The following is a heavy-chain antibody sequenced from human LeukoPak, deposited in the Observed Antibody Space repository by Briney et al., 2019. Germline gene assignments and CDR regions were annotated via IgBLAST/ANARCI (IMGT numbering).Heavy chain of an antibody. CDR2: IKQDGSEK. J-gene: IGHJ3*02. CDR1: GFTFSSYW. V-gene: IGHV3-7*01. Sequence: GGSLRLSCAASGFTFSSYWMSWVRQAPGKGLEWVANIKQDGSEKYYVDSVKGRFTISRDNAKNSLYLQMNSPRAEDTAVYYCAREPTIGEMATISDAFDIWGQGTMVTVSS. D-gene: IGHD5-24*01. CDR3: AREPTIGEMATISDAFDI.